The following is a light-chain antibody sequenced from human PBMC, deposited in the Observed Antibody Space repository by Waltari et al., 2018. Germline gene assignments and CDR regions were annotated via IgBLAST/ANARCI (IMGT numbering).Light chain of an antibody. V-gene: IGKV1-33*01. Sequence: DIQMTQSLSSLSASVGDRVTLTCQASQDIRKNLNWFKQKPGKAPQVLIFDASKSQAAVPSRFSGSGSGTDFAFTISSLQPEDIGTYFCQQYANLPLTFGGGTRVEIK. CDR1: QDIRKN. CDR2: DAS. CDR3: QQYANLPLT. J-gene: IGKJ4*01.